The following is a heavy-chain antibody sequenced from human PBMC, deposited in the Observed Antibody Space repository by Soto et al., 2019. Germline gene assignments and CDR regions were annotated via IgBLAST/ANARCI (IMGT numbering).Heavy chain of an antibody. CDR3: ARVKGGYSYGSLYYYYGMDL. CDR2: IIPIFGTA. J-gene: IGHJ6*02. V-gene: IGHV1-69*13. Sequence: ASVKVSCKAPGGTFSSYAISWVRQAPGQGLEWMGGIIPIFGTANYAQKFQGRVTITADESTSTAYMELSSLRSEDTAVYYCARVKGGYSYGSLYYYYGMDLWGQGTTVTVSS. CDR1: GGTFSSYA. D-gene: IGHD5-18*01.